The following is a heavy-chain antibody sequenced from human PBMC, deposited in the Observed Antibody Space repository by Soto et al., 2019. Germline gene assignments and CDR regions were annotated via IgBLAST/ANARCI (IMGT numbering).Heavy chain of an antibody. CDR1: GYTFTSYD. V-gene: IGHV1-8*01. D-gene: IGHD2-15*01. J-gene: IGHJ4*02. CDR3: ARVSAHCSGGSCYSDY. CDR2: MNPNSGNT. Sequence: ASVKVSCKASGYTFTSYDINWVRQATGQGLEWMGWMNPNSGNTGYAQKFQGRVTMTRNTSISTAYMELSSLRSEDTAVYYCARVSAHCSGGSCYSDYWGQGTLVTVSS.